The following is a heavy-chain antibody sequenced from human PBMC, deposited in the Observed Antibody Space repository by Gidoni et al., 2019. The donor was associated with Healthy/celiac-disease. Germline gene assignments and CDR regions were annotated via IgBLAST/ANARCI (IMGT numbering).Heavy chain of an antibody. J-gene: IGHJ4*02. Sequence: VPLLESGGGLVQPGGSLRLSCAASGFTFSSYAMSWVRQAPGKGLEVVSAISGSGGSTYYADSVKGRFTISRDNSKNTLYLQMNSLRAEDTAVYYCAKGVRLWFGELLYDGAFDYWGQGTLVTVSS. CDR1: GFTFSSYA. D-gene: IGHD3-10*01. V-gene: IGHV3-23*01. CDR3: AKGVRLWFGELLYDGAFDY. CDR2: ISGSGGST.